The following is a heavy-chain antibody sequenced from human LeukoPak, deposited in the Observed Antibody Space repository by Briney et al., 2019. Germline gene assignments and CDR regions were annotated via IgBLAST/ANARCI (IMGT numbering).Heavy chain of an antibody. V-gene: IGHV3-23*01. CDR1: GFTVRDYH. CDR3: TRHEPGSSWFN. D-gene: IGHD6-19*01. Sequence: GGSLRLSCAASGFTVRDYHMSWIRQAPGKGLELVSAIVGSSTHHADSVKGRFTISRDNFKNTLNLQMNSLRAEDSAIYYCTRHEPGSSWFNWGQGTLVTVSS. J-gene: IGHJ4*02. CDR2: IVGSST.